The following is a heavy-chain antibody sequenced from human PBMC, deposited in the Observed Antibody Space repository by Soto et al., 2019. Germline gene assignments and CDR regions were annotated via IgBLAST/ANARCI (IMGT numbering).Heavy chain of an antibody. CDR3: ARGLSLAARPDDPWAYYYYYMDV. CDR1: GGSISSSSYY. D-gene: IGHD6-6*01. CDR2: IYYSGST. Sequence: FVTLSLTRNVVGGSISSSSYYRGWIQQPPGKGLEWVGSIYYSGSTYYNPSLKSRVTISVDTSKNQFSLKLSSVTAADTAVYYCARGLSLAARPDDPWAYYYYYMDVWGKGTTVTVSS. V-gene: IGHV4-39*07. J-gene: IGHJ6*03.